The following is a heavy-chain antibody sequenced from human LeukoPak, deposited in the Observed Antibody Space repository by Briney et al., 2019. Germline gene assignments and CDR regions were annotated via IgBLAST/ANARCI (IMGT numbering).Heavy chain of an antibody. D-gene: IGHD3-10*01. CDR2: FDPEDGET. Sequence: ASVKVSCKVSGYTLTELSMHWVRQAPGKGLEWMGGFDPEDGETIYAQKFQGRVTMTKDTSTDTAYMELSSLRSEDTAVYYCATGDPITMVRGVIGRYAFDIWGQGTMVTVSS. CDR3: ATGDPITMVRGVIGRYAFDI. CDR1: GYTLTELS. J-gene: IGHJ3*02. V-gene: IGHV1-24*01.